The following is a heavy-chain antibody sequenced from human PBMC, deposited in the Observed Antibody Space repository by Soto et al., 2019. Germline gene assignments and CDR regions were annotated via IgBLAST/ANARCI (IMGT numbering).Heavy chain of an antibody. CDR3: TSGPFIVGDY. D-gene: IGHD2-15*01. CDR1: GFRFSNFA. CDR2: ITSSSRDT. J-gene: IGHJ4*02. Sequence: EVQLLESGGGLVQPGGSLRLTCAASGFRFSNFAMGWVRQAPGKGLEWVSSITSSSRDTYFADAVRGRFTISRDNSKNTLYLQLNSLRVEDTAVYYCTSGPFIVGDYWGQGTLVTVSS. V-gene: IGHV3-23*01.